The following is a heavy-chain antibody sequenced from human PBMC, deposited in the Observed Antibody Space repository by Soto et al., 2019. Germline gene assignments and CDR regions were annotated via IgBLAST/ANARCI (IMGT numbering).Heavy chain of an antibody. J-gene: IGHJ4*02. CDR1: GFTFSSYG. CDR2: ISYDGSNK. V-gene: IGHV3-30*18. Sequence: LRLSCAASGFTFSSYGMHWVRQAPGKGLEWVAVISYDGSNKYYADSVKGRFTISRDNSKNTLYLQMNSLRAEDTAVYYCAKLPGPVPAAIDYWGQGTLVTVSS. D-gene: IGHD2-2*02. CDR3: AKLPGPVPAAIDY.